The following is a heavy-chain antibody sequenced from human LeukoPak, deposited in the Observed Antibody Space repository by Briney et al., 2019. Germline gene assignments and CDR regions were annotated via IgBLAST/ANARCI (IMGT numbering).Heavy chain of an antibody. J-gene: IGHJ4*02. V-gene: IGHV1-69*05. CDR2: IVPIFGTA. Sequence: SVKVSCKASGGTFSSYAISWVRQAPGQGLEWMGRIVPIFGTANYAQKFQGRVTITTDESTSTAYMELSSLRSEDTAVYYCARPHSSSWYSLDFDYWGQGTLVTVSS. CDR3: ARPHSSSWYSLDFDY. CDR1: GGTFSSYA. D-gene: IGHD6-13*01.